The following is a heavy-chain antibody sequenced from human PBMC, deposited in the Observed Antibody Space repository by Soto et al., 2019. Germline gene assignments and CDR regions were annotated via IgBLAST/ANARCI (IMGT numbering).Heavy chain of an antibody. D-gene: IGHD3-10*01. J-gene: IGHJ3*02. CDR1: GGSISSYY. CDR3: ATQEKEGHFLRGDLNAFDI. Sequence: SETLSLTCTVSGGSISSYYWSWIRQPPGKGLEWIGYIYYSGSTNYNPSLKSRVTISVDTSKNQFSLKLSSVTAADTAVYYCATQEKEGHFLRGDLNAFDIWGQGTMVTVSS. CDR2: IYYSGST. V-gene: IGHV4-59*08.